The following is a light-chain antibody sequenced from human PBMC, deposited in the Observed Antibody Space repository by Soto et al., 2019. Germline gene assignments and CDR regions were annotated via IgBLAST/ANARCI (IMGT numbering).Light chain of an antibody. Sequence: DIQMTQSPSTLSASVGDRVTITCRASQNIETWLAWYQQKPGKAPKLMIYKETSLEGGVPSRFSGSGSGTAFTLTISSLPSDDFATSYCQQYINRWTFGEGTEVEIK. CDR2: KET. CDR1: QNIETW. CDR3: QQYINRWT. V-gene: IGKV1-5*03. J-gene: IGKJ1*01.